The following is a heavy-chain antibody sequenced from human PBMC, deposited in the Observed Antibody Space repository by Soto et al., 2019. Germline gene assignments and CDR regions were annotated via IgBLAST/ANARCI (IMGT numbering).Heavy chain of an antibody. CDR1: GGSFSGYY. CDR3: ARGALRWSTSWDFDY. CDR2: IYYSGST. D-gene: IGHD4-17*01. Sequence: TLSLTCAVYGGSFSGYYWSWIRQPPGKGLEWIGSIYYSGSTYYNPSLKSRVTISVDRSNNQFSLKLSSVTAADTAVYYCARGALRWSTSWDFDYWGQGILVTV. J-gene: IGHJ4*02. V-gene: IGHV4-34*01.